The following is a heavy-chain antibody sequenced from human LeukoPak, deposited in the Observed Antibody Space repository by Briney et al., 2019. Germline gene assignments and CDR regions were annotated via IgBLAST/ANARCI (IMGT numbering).Heavy chain of an antibody. J-gene: IGHJ4*02. Sequence: PSETLSLTRTVSGGSISSYYWSWIRQPPGKGLEWIGYIYYSGSTNYNPSLKSRVTISLDTSKNQFSLKLNSVTAADTAVYYCARSGGYMGGYWGQGTLVTVSS. V-gene: IGHV4-59*01. CDR2: IYYSGST. CDR1: GGSISSYY. CDR3: ARSGGYMGGY. D-gene: IGHD5-12*01.